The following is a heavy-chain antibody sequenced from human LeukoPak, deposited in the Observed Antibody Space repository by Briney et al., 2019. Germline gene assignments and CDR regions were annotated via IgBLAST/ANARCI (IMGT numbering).Heavy chain of an antibody. J-gene: IGHJ5*02. CDR1: GGSFSGYY. CDR3: ARGSEELWFDP. D-gene: IGHD3-10*01. CDR2: INHSGST. Sequence: PSETLSLTCAVYGGSFSGYYWSWIRQPPGKGLEWIGEINHSGSTNCNPSLKSRVTISVDTSKNQFSLKLSSVTAADTAVYYCARGSEELWFDPWGQGTLVTVSS. V-gene: IGHV4-34*01.